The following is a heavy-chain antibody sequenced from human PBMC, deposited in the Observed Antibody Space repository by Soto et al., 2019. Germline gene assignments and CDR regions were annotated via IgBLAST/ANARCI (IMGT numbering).Heavy chain of an antibody. J-gene: IGHJ6*02. CDR3: ARDKPTRYSGYDSLYYYYYGMDV. CDR1: GGSISSYY. D-gene: IGHD5-12*01. V-gene: IGHV4-59*01. Sequence: SETLSLTCTVSGGSISSYYWSWIRQPPGKGLEWIGYIYYSGSTNYNPSLKSRVTISVDTSKNQFSLKLSSVTAADTAVYYCARDKPTRYSGYDSLYYYYYGMDVWGQGTTVTAP. CDR2: IYYSGST.